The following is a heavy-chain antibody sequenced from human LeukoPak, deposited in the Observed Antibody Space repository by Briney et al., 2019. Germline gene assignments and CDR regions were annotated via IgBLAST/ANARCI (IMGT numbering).Heavy chain of an antibody. CDR2: VYYSGST. V-gene: IGHV4-39*01. J-gene: IGHJ4*02. CDR1: GGSIRTSAYY. D-gene: IGHD6-13*01. CDR3: ARHEAEGSSTWGTFDF. Sequence: SETLSLTCTVSGGSIRTSAYYWGWIRQPPGKGLEWIGSVYYSGSTYYSPSLQSRIAISVDTSKNQFSLRLRSVTAADTALYYCARHEAEGSSTWGTFDFWGQGSLVTVSS.